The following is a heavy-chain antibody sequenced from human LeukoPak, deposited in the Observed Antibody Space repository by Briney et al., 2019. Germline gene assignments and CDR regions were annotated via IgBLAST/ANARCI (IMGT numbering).Heavy chain of an antibody. CDR1: GFTFSRYA. CDR2: IWGSGGSS. J-gene: IGHJ5*02. Sequence: GGSLRLSCAASGFTFSRYAMSWVRQAPGKGLEWVSAIWGSGGSSYYADPVKGRFAISRDNSKLTLYLQMHSLRAEDTAVYYCAKEAFYGPLTWFDPWGQGTLVTVSS. CDR3: AKEAFYGPLTWFDP. V-gene: IGHV3-23*01. D-gene: IGHD4-17*01.